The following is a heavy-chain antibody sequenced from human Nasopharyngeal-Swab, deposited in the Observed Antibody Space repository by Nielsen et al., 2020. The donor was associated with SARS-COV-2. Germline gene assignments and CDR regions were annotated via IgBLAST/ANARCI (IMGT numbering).Heavy chain of an antibody. J-gene: IGHJ6*02. D-gene: IGHD3-10*02. CDR2: ISGSGDTT. Sequence: GGSLRLSCAASGFTFSSYAMSWVRQAPGKGLEWVSIISGSGDTTYYADSVNDRFTISRDNSKNTLYLQMNSLRVEDTAVYYCAKAPCLRGLDVWGQGTTVTVSS. V-gene: IGHV3-23*01. CDR1: GFTFSSYA. CDR3: AKAPCLRGLDV.